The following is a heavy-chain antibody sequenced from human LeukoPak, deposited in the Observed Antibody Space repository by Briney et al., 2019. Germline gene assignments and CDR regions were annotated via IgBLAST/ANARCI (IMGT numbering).Heavy chain of an antibody. J-gene: IGHJ6*02. V-gene: IGHV1-24*01. CDR1: GYTLTELS. D-gene: IGHD3-3*01. Sequence: ASVKVSCKVSGYTLTELSMHWVRQAPGKGLEWMGGFDPEDGETIYAQKFQGRVTMTEDTSTDTAYMELSSLRSEDTAVYYCATSPPGFWSGYYYYYGMDVWGQGTTVTVSS. CDR3: ATSPPGFWSGYYYYYGMDV. CDR2: FDPEDGET.